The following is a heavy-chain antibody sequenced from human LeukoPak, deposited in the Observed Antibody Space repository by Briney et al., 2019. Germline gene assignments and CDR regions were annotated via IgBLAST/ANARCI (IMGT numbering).Heavy chain of an antibody. D-gene: IGHD4-23*01. Sequence: GASVKVSCKASGYTFTSYGLSWVRQAPGQGLEWMGWISAYNGNTNYAQKLQGRVTMTTDTSTSTAYMELRSLRSDDTAVYYCARVSMVVTLNWFDPWGQGTLVTVSS. CDR1: GYTFTSYG. V-gene: IGHV1-18*01. CDR2: ISAYNGNT. CDR3: ARVSMVVTLNWFDP. J-gene: IGHJ5*02.